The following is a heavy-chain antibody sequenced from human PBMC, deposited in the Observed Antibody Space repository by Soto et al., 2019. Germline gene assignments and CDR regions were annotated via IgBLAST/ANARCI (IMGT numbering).Heavy chain of an antibody. CDR3: VKDMGGGLQTPLGN. CDR1: GYTFTSYD. V-gene: IGHV1-8*01. D-gene: IGHD1-26*01. J-gene: IGHJ4*02. Sequence: ASVKVSCKASGYTFTSYDINWVRQATGQGLEWMGWMNPNSGNTGYAQKFQGRVTMTRNTSISTAYMELSSLRAEDTALYYCVKDMGGGLQTPLGNWGQGTLVTVSS. CDR2: MNPNSGNT.